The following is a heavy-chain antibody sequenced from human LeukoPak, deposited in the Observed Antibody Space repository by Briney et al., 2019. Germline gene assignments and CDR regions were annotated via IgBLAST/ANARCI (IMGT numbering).Heavy chain of an antibody. V-gene: IGHV1-24*01. Sequence: ASVKVSCKVSGYTLTELSMHWVRQAPGKGLEWMGGFDPEDGETIYAQKLQGRVTMTEDTSTDTAYMELSSLRSEDTAVYYCASHESIAARHNWFDPWGQGTLVTVSS. D-gene: IGHD6-6*01. CDR1: GYTLTELS. CDR3: ASHESIAARHNWFDP. CDR2: FDPEDGET. J-gene: IGHJ5*02.